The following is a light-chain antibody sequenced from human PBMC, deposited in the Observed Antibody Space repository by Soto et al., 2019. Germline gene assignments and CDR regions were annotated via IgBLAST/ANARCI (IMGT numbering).Light chain of an antibody. CDR2: AAT. V-gene: IGKV1-9*01. Sequence: DIQVTQSPSFLSASVGDRVTITCRASQDISSFLAWYQQRPGKAPELLIFAATILQSGVPSRFSGSGSGTEFTLTISSLQPEDFATYYCQQFNTYPRTLGQGTKVDIK. J-gene: IGKJ1*01. CDR1: QDISSF. CDR3: QQFNTYPRT.